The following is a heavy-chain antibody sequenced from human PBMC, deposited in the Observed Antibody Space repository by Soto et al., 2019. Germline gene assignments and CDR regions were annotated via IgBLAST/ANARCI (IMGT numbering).Heavy chain of an antibody. D-gene: IGHD3-3*01. CDR3: ASQVSYSDSLRNYFDK. J-gene: IGHJ4*02. Sequence: QLRLQESGPGLVKPSETLALTCSVSSGSISSSGYYWDWIRQPPGKGLEWIGSIERSATTYYNPSLKGRVTMSVDTSKNQFSLRLTSVSAADTAVYYCASQVSYSDSLRNYFDKLGQGTLVTVSS. CDR1: SGSISSSGYY. CDR2: IERSATT. V-gene: IGHV4-39*01.